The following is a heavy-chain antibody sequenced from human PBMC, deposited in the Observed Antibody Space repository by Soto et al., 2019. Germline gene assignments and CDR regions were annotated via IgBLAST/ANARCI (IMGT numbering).Heavy chain of an antibody. CDR1: GGSFSGYS. CDR2: INHSGGT. Sequence: PSETLSLTCAVYGGSFSGYSWSWIRQPPGKGLEWIGEINHSGGTNYNPSLKSRVTMSGDTSKNQFSLRVTSVTAADTAVYYCARGLSSYSYCDMDVWGQGTTVTVSS. J-gene: IGHJ6*02. V-gene: IGHV4-34*01. D-gene: IGHD3-10*01. CDR3: ARGLSSYSYCDMDV.